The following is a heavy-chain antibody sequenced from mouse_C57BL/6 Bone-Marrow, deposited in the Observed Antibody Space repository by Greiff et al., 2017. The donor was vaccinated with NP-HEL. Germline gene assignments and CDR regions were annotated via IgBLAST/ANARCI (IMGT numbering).Heavy chain of an antibody. Sequence: VQLQQSGAELVKPGASVKISCKASGYAFSSYWMNWVKQRPGKGLEWIGQIYPGDGDTNYNGKFKGKATLTADKSSSTAYMQLSSLTSEDSAVYFCAKGRPDYYAMDYWGQGTSVTVSS. CDR1: GYAFSSYW. J-gene: IGHJ4*01. CDR3: AKGRPDYYAMDY. CDR2: IYPGDGDT. V-gene: IGHV1-80*01.